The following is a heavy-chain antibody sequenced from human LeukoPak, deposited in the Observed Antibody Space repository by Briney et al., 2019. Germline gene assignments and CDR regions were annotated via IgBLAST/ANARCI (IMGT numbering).Heavy chain of an antibody. V-gene: IGHV3-23*01. J-gene: IGHJ5*02. D-gene: IGHD3-10*02. Sequence: GGSLRLSCAASGFTFSSYAMSWVRQAPGKGLEWVSAISGSGGAMYYTDSVKGRFTISRDNAKDSLYLQMNSLRAEDTAVYYCARVTMFSFDPWGQGTLVTVSS. CDR2: ISGSGGAM. CDR3: ARVTMFSFDP. CDR1: GFTFSSYA.